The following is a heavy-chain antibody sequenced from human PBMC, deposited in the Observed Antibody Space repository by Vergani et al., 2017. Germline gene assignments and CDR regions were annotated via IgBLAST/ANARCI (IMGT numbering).Heavy chain of an antibody. CDR3: ARPGYRYCSSTSCYGGADY. CDR1: GGTFSSYA. Sequence: QVQLVQSGAEVKKPGSSVKVSCKASGGTFSSYAISWVRQAPGQGLEWMGGIIPIFGTANYAQKFQGRVTITADESTSTAYMELSSLRSEDTAVYYCARPGYRYCSSTSCYGGADYWGQGTLVTVSS. J-gene: IGHJ4*02. CDR2: IIPIFGTA. D-gene: IGHD2-2*01. V-gene: IGHV1-69*01.